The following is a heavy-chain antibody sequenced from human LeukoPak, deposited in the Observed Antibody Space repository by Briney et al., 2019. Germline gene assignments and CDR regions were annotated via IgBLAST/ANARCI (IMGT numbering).Heavy chain of an antibody. V-gene: IGHV5-51*01. J-gene: IGHJ6*03. Sequence: GESLKISFKGSGYRFTSYWIGWVRQLPGKGLEWMGIIYPGDSDTSYSPSFQGQVTISADKSISTAYLQWSSLKASDTAMYYCARPRRYCSGGSCYHYYYYMDVWGKGTTVTVSS. D-gene: IGHD2-15*01. CDR2: IYPGDSDT. CDR3: ARPRRYCSGGSCYHYYYYMDV. CDR1: GYRFTSYW.